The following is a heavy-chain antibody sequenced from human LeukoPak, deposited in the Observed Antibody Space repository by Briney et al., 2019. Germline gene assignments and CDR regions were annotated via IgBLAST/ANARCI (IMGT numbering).Heavy chain of an antibody. Sequence: ASVKVSCKAFGYTFTDSAIHWVRQAPGQRLGWMGWISAGNGNRKSSQKFQGRLTLTRDTSANTAYMELSSLRSEDTAVYYCARERGPNSPFDYWGRGTLVTVSS. CDR1: GYTFTDSA. V-gene: IGHV1-3*01. J-gene: IGHJ4*02. CDR2: ISAGNGNR. D-gene: IGHD4-23*01. CDR3: ARERGPNSPFDY.